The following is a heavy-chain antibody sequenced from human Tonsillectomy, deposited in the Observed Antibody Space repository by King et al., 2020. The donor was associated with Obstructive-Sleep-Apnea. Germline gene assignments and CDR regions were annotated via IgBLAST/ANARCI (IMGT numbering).Heavy chain of an antibody. V-gene: IGHV3-9*01. CDR3: AKASAAVAGLGYFDL. CDR2: ITWNSGSL. Sequence: VQLVESGGGLVQPGRSLRLSCAASGFTFDDYAMHWVRQAPGKGLEWVSGITWNSGSLVYADSVKGQFSISRDNAKNSLYLQMNSLRPEDTALYHCAKASAAVAGLGYFDLWGRGTLVTVSS. CDR1: GFTFDDYA. D-gene: IGHD6-19*01. J-gene: IGHJ2*01.